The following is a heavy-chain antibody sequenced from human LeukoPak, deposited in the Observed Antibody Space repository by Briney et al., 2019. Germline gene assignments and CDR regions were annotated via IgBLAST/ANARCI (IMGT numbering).Heavy chain of an antibody. CDR2: IIPIFGTA. CDR1: GGTFSSYA. V-gene: IGHV1-69*06. CDR3: ARNPHDYGDYSYYYYYGMDV. Sequence: SVKVSCKASGGTFSSYAISWVRQAPGQGLEWMGGIIPIFGTANYARKFQGRVTITADKSTSTAYMELSSLRSEDTAVYYCARNPHDYGDYSYYYYYGMDVWGKGTTVTVSS. J-gene: IGHJ6*04. D-gene: IGHD4-17*01.